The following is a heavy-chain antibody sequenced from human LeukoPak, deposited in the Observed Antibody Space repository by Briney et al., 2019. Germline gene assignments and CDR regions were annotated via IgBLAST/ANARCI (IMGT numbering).Heavy chain of an antibody. D-gene: IGHD3-10*01. CDR1: GYTFTSYG. Sequence: GASVKVSCEASGYTFTSYGISWVRQAPGQGLEWMGWISAYNGNTNYAQKLQGRVTMTTDTSTSTAYMELRSLRSDDTAVYYCARNPPYYYGSGSYYGGFDYWGQGTLVTVSS. CDR2: ISAYNGNT. V-gene: IGHV1-18*04. CDR3: ARNPPYYYGSGSYYGGFDY. J-gene: IGHJ4*02.